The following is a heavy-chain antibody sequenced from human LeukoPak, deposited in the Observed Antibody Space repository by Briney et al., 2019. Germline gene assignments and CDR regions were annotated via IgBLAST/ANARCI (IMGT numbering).Heavy chain of an antibody. CDR3: AKGRSSSSLFYYYYGMDV. V-gene: IGHV3-30*18. D-gene: IGHD6-13*01. Sequence: GGSPRLSCAASGLIFRSYGMHWVRQAPGKGLEWVALISYDGSNKYYADSVKGRFTISRDNSKNTLYLQMNSLRAEDTAVYYCAKGRSSSSLFYYYYGMDVWGQGTTVTVSS. J-gene: IGHJ6*02. CDR1: GLIFRSYG. CDR2: ISYDGSNK.